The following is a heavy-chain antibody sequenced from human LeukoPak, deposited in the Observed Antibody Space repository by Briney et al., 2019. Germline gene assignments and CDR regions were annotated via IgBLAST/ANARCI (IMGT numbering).Heavy chain of an antibody. Sequence: RASVKVSCKASGGTFSSYAISWVRQAPGQGLEWMGGIIPIFGTANYAQKFQGRVTITADESTSTAYMELSSLRSEDTAVYYCARGQWLAHPYYFDYWGQGTLVTVSS. V-gene: IGHV1-69*13. CDR3: ARGQWLAHPYYFDY. J-gene: IGHJ4*02. CDR1: GGTFSSYA. D-gene: IGHD6-19*01. CDR2: IIPIFGTA.